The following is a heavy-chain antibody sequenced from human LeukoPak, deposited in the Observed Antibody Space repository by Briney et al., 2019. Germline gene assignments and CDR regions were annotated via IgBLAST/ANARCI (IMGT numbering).Heavy chain of an antibody. CDR2: IWYDGSNK. Sequence: GRSLRLSCAASGFTFSSYGMHWVRQAPGKGLEWVAVIWYDGSNKYYADSVKGRFTISRDNSKNALYLQMNSLRAEDTAVYYCAKDLRPEGMVGASDFDYWGQGTLVTVSS. J-gene: IGHJ4*02. D-gene: IGHD1-26*01. CDR3: AKDLRPEGMVGASDFDY. CDR1: GFTFSSYG. V-gene: IGHV3-33*06.